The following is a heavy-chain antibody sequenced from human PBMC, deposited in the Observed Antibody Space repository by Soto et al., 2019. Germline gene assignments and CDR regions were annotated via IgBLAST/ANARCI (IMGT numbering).Heavy chain of an antibody. Sequence: SETLSLTCTVSGGSISRGGYYWSWIRQHPGKGLEWIGYIYYSGSTYYNPSLKSRVTISVDTSKNQFSLKLSSVTAADTAVYYCAAGYYGDSHFDYWGQGTLVTVSS. CDR2: IYYSGST. V-gene: IGHV4-31*03. J-gene: IGHJ4*02. CDR3: AAGYYGDSHFDY. CDR1: GGSISRGGYY. D-gene: IGHD4-17*01.